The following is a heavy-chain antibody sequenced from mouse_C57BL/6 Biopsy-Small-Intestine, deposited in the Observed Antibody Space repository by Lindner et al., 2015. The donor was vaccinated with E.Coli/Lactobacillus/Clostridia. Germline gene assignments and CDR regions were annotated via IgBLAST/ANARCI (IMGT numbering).Heavy chain of an antibody. J-gene: IGHJ2*01. Sequence: VQLQESGPELVKPGASVKIPCKASGYTFTDYNMDWVKQSHGKSLEWIGDINPNNGGTIYNQKFKGKATLTVDKSSSTAYMELRSLTSEDTAVYYCARNFKFGPLDYWGQGTTLTVSS. V-gene: IGHV1-18*01. CDR1: GYTFTDYN. CDR2: INPNNGGT. D-gene: IGHD6-1*01. CDR3: ARNFKFGPLDY.